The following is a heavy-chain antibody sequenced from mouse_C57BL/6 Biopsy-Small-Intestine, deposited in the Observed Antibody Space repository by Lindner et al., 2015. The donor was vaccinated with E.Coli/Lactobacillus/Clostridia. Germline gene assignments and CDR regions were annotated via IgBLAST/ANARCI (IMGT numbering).Heavy chain of an antibody. CDR1: GYTFTSYG. D-gene: IGHD1-1*01. J-gene: IGHJ3*01. CDR3: TISIPLIATMGAY. V-gene: IGHV1-14*01. CDR2: INPYNDGA. Sequence: VQLQESGAEMVRPGASVKMSCKASGYTFTSYGIHWVKQQPGQGLEWIGYINPYNDGAKYNEKFKGKATLTSDKSSSTAYMEVSSLTSEDSAVYYCTISIPLIATMGAYWGQGTLVTVSA.